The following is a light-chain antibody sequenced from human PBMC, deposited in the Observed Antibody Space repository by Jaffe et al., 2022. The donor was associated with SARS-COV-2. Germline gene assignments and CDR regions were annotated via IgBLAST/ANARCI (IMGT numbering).Light chain of an antibody. Sequence: EIVLTQSPGTLSLSPGERAALSCRASQSVSSNYFAWYQQKPGQAPRLLIYGASTRATGIPDRFSGSGSGTDFTLTISRLEPEDFAVYYCQQYDISPRTFGQGTKVE. J-gene: IGKJ1*01. CDR1: QSVSSNY. CDR2: GAS. CDR3: QQYDISPRT. V-gene: IGKV3-20*01.